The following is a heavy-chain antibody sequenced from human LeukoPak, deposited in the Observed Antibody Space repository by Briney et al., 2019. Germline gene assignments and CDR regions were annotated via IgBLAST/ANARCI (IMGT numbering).Heavy chain of an antibody. CDR2: INSSSSII. CDR3: ARVNDATGSMGY. V-gene: IGHV3-48*02. D-gene: IGHD3-9*01. CDR1: GFSFSSYS. Sequence: GGSLRLSCAASGFSFSSYSMNWVRQAPGKGLEWVSYINSSSSIIYYADSVKGRFTISRDNGKNSMYLQMNSLRDEDTAVYYCARVNDATGSMGYWGQGTMVTVSS. J-gene: IGHJ4*02.